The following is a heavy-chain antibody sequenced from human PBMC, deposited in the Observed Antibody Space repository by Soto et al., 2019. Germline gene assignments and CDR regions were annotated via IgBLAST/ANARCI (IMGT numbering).Heavy chain of an antibody. V-gene: IGHV2-5*02. D-gene: IGHD2-21*02. J-gene: IGHJ2*01. CDR2: IYWDDDK. CDR3: AHRLEVTREDWYFAL. CDR1: GFSLSTSGVG. Sequence: QITLKESGPTLVKPTQTLTLTCTFSGFSLSTSGVGVGWIRQPPGKALEWLALIYWDDDKRYSPSLKSRLTITKDTSKNQVVLTMTNMDPVDTATYYCAHRLEVTREDWYFALWGRGTLVTVSS.